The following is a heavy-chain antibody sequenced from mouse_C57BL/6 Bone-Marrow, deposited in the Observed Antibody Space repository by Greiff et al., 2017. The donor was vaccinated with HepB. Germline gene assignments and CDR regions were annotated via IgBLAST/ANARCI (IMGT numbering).Heavy chain of an antibody. CDR3: ARERALLLRFLFAY. D-gene: IGHD1-1*01. CDR1: GYTFTDYY. CDR2: INPNNGGT. V-gene: IGHV1-26*01. Sequence: VQLQQSGPELVKPGASVKISCKASGYTFTDYYMNWVKQSHGKSLEWIGDINPNNGGTSYNQKFKGKATLTVDKSSSTAYMELRSLTSEDSAVYYCARERALLLRFLFAYWGQGTLVTVSA. J-gene: IGHJ3*01.